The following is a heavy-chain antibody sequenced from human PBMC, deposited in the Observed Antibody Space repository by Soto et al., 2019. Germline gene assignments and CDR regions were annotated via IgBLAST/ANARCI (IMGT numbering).Heavy chain of an antibody. J-gene: IGHJ3*01. D-gene: IGHD3-3*01. V-gene: IGHV3-23*01. Sequence: EVQLLESGGGLVQPGGSLRLSCAASGFTFSNDAMTWVRQAPGERLQWIAAISGSADGTDYAHSVRGRFTISRDNAKKTVHLQMDSLRVEDTAVYFCAKDTVGGYSFWSGYYSDGLDVWGQGTLVTVS. CDR1: GFTFSNDA. CDR3: AKDTVGGYSFWSGYYSDGLDV. CDR2: ISGSADGT.